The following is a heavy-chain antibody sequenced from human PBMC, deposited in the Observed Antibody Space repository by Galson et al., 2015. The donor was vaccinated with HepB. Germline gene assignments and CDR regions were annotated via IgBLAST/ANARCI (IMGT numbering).Heavy chain of an antibody. CDR2: IIPIFGTA. V-gene: IGHV1-69*13. CDR3: ARDLHDSSGYYPREFGY. Sequence: SVKVSCKASGGTFSSYAISWVRQAPGQGLEWMGGIIPIFGTANYAQKFQGRVTITADESTSTAYMELSSLRSEDTAVYYCARDLHDSSGYYPREFGYWGQGTLVTVSS. D-gene: IGHD3-22*01. CDR1: GGTFSSYA. J-gene: IGHJ4*02.